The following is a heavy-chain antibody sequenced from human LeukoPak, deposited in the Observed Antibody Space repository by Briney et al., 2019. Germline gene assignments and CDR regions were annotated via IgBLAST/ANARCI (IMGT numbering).Heavy chain of an antibody. CDR1: GGSFSSGSYY. D-gene: IGHD6-19*01. V-gene: IGHV4-61*01. CDR3: ARASGGYSSGWYLDY. CDR2: IYYSGST. Sequence: PSETLSLTCTVSGGSFSSGSYYWGWIRQPPGKGLEWIGYIYYSGSTNYNPSLKSRVTISVDTSKNQFSLKLSSVTAADTAVYYCARASGGYSSGWYLDYWGQGTLVTVSS. J-gene: IGHJ4*02.